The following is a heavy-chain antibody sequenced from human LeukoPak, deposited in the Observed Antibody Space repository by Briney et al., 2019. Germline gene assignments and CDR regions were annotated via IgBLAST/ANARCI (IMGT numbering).Heavy chain of an antibody. J-gene: IGHJ4*02. D-gene: IGHD1-7*01. CDR1: GFTFDGYA. Sequence: PGGSLRLSCAASGFTFDGYAMHWVRQAPGKGLEWVSLISGNGGNTYYADSVKGRFTISRDNSKNSLYLQMNSLRTEDTALYYCAKDISNWNSRHFDCWGQGTLVTVSS. CDR3: AKDISNWNSRHFDC. V-gene: IGHV3-43*02. CDR2: ISGNGGNT.